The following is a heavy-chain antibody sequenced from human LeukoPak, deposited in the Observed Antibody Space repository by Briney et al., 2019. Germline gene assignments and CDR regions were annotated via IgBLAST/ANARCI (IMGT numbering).Heavy chain of an antibody. J-gene: IGHJ4*02. Sequence: GGSLRLSCAASGFTFSSHWMHWVRQAPGKGLVWVLRINNDGRSISYADSVKGRFTISRDNTGNTMYLQMNSLRAEDTAVYYCSRGPLYDSGNYYPGDYWGQGTLVTVSS. V-gene: IGHV3-74*01. CDR3: SRGPLYDSGNYYPGDY. D-gene: IGHD3-10*01. CDR2: INNDGRSI. CDR1: GFTFSSHW.